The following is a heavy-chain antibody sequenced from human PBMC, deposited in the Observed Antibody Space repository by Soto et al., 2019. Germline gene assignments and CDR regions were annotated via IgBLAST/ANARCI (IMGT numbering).Heavy chain of an antibody. J-gene: IGHJ4*02. CDR1: GFTFSSYG. D-gene: IGHD3-10*02. V-gene: IGHV3-30*18. CDR2: ISYDGSNK. CDR3: AKDVIMVFGELSSGFDY. Sequence: PGGSLRLSCAASGFTFSSYGMHWVHQAPGKGLEWVAVISYDGSNKYYADSVKGRFTISRDNSKNTLYLQMNSLRAEDTAVYYCAKDVIMVFGELSSGFDYWGQGTLITVSS.